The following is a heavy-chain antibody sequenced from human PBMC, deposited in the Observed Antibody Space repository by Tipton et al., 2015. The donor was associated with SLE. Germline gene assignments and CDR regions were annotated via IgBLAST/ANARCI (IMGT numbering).Heavy chain of an antibody. CDR3: ARHDTNYGRNWFDP. Sequence: TLSLTCSVSGGSISFGSYYWSWLRQPPGKGLEWIGYTYPSWSSYYNPSLKSRVTISVDTSMSQFSLKLDSVTAADTAVYYCARHDTNYGRNWFDPWGQGTLVTVSS. CDR1: GGSISFGSYY. V-gene: IGHV4-61*09. J-gene: IGHJ5*02. D-gene: IGHD2-8*01. CDR2: TYPSWSS.